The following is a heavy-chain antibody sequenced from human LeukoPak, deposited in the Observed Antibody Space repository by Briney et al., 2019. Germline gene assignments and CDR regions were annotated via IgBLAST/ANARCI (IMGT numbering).Heavy chain of an antibody. CDR2: IIPIFGTA. V-gene: IGHV1-69*06. J-gene: IGHJ6*03. CDR3: SFDYYGSGSYYRDWEGYYYMDV. CDR1: GGTFSSYA. Sequence: ASVKVSCKASGGTFSSYAISWVRQAPGQGLEWMGGIIPIFGTANYAQKFQGRVTITADKSTSTAYMELSSLRSEDTAVYYYSFDYYGSGSYYRDWEGYYYMDVWGKGTTVTVSS. D-gene: IGHD3-10*01.